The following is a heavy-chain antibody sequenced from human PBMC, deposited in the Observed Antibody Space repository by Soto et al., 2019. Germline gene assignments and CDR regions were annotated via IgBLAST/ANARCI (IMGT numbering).Heavy chain of an antibody. J-gene: IGHJ3*02. Sequence: ASVKVSCKVSGYTLTELSMHWVRQAPGKGLEWMGGFDPEDGETIYAQKFQGRVTMTEDTSTDTAYMELSSLRSEDTAVYYCATNLAYDSSGYLVAFDIWGQGTMVTVSS. CDR3: ATNLAYDSSGYLVAFDI. CDR1: GYTLTELS. CDR2: FDPEDGET. D-gene: IGHD3-22*01. V-gene: IGHV1-24*01.